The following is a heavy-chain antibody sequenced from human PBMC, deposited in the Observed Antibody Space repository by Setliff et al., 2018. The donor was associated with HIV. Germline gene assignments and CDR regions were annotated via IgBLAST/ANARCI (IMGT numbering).Heavy chain of an antibody. CDR2: IYTSGST. Sequence: PSETLSLTCTVSGGSISSGSYYWSWIRQPAGKGLEWIGHIYTSGSTNYNPSLKSRVTISVDTSKNQFSLKLSSVTAADTAVYYCAREGVGQQPDYWGQGTLVTVSS. D-gene: IGHD6-13*01. V-gene: IGHV4-61*09. CDR3: AREGVGQQPDY. CDR1: GGSISSGSYY. J-gene: IGHJ4*02.